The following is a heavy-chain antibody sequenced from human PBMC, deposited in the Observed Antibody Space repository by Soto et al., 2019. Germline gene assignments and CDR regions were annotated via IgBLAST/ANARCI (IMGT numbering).Heavy chain of an antibody. CDR1: GGSISTYY. CDR2: INYSGRT. J-gene: IGHJ4*02. V-gene: IGHV4-59*01. D-gene: IGHD6-13*01. Sequence: TLSLTCTVSGGSISTYYWSWIRQPPGKGLEWIGYINYSGRTNYNPSLKSRVTMSLDTSKNQFSLKLRSVTAADTAVFYCARYAGSSWFDYWVQGTMVTVSS. CDR3: ARYAGSSWFDY.